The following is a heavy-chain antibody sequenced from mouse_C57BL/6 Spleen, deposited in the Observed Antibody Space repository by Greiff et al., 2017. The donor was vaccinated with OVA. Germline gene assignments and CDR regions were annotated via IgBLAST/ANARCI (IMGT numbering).Heavy chain of an antibody. CDR1: GYSFTDYN. CDR2: INPNYGTT. Sequence: EVQLQQSGPELVKPGASVKISCKASGYSFTDYNMNWVKQSNGKSLEWIGVINPNYGTTSYNQKFKGKATLTVDQSSSTAYMQLNSLTSEDSAVYYCARAVITTVVATYYYAMDYWGQGTSVTVSS. V-gene: IGHV1-39*01. J-gene: IGHJ4*01. CDR3: ARAVITTVVATYYYAMDY. D-gene: IGHD1-1*01.